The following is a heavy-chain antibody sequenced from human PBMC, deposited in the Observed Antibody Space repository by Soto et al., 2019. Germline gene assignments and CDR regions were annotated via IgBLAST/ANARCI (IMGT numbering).Heavy chain of an antibody. CDR1: GGSISSYY. D-gene: IGHD4-17*01. CDR2: IYYSGST. CDR3: ARPIGPRLRGAFDI. Sequence: TLSLTCTVSGGSISSYYWSWIRQPPGKGLEWIGYIYYSGSTNYNPSLKSRVTISVDTSKNQFSLKLSSVTAADTAVYYCARPIGPRLRGAFDIWGQGTMVT. J-gene: IGHJ3*02. V-gene: IGHV4-59*01.